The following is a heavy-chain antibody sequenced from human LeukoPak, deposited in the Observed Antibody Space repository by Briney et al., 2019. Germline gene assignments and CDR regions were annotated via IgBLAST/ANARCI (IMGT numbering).Heavy chain of an antibody. CDR3: ARALSYSYGSMDF. Sequence: GGSLRLSCAASVFTFSIYSMNWVRQAPGKGLEWVSSMSSGSKYIYNSDSVKSRFTICRDNAKNSLYLQMNSLRAEDTAVYYCARALSYSYGSMDFWGQGPLAIVSS. V-gene: IGHV3-21*01. D-gene: IGHD5-18*01. CDR1: VFTFSIYS. CDR2: MSSGSKYI. J-gene: IGHJ1*01.